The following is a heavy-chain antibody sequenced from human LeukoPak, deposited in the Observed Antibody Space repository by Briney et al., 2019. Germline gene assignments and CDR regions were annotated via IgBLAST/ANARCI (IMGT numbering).Heavy chain of an antibody. D-gene: IGHD3-10*01. CDR2: INHSGST. J-gene: IGHJ4*02. CDR1: GDSISSGDYY. CDR3: ARGYYGSGSYFHY. Sequence: SETLSLTCTVSGDSISSGDYYWSWIRQPPGKGLEWIGEINHSGSTNYNPSLKSRVTISVDTSKNQFSLKLSSVTAADTAVYYCARGYYGSGSYFHYWGQGTLVTVSS. V-gene: IGHV4-39*07.